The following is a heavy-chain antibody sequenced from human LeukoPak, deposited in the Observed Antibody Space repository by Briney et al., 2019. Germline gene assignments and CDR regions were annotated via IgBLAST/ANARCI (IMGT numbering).Heavy chain of an antibody. CDR3: ARGKPYYDSSGYYSMPPPGGMDV. Sequence: SQTLSLTCTVSGGSISSGDYYWSWLRQPPGHGLEWIGYICYSGSTYYNPSLKSGVTISVDTSKNQFSLKLSSVTAADTSVYFCARGKPYYDSSGYYSMPPPGGMDVWGQGTTVTVSS. J-gene: IGHJ6*02. CDR1: GGSISSGDYY. CDR2: ICYSGST. V-gene: IGHV4-30-4*01. D-gene: IGHD3-22*01.